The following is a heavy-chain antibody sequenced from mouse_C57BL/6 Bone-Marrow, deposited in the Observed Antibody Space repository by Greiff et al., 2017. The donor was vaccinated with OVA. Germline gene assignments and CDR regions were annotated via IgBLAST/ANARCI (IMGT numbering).Heavy chain of an antibody. J-gene: IGHJ2*01. Sequence: QVQLKQPGAELVRPGTSVKLSCKASGYTFTSYWMHWVKQRPGQGLEWIGVIDPSDSYTNYNQKFKGKATLTVDTSSRTAYMQLSSLTSEDSAVYYCARSGGNYGYFDYWGQGTTLTVSS. D-gene: IGHD2-1*01. V-gene: IGHV1-59*01. CDR1: GYTFTSYW. CDR2: IDPSDSYT. CDR3: ARSGGNYGYFDY.